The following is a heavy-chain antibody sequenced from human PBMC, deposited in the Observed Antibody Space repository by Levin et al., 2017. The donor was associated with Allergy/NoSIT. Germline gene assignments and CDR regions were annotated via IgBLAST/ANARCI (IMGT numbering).Heavy chain of an antibody. D-gene: IGHD3-3*01. V-gene: IGHV4-34*01. CDR3: ARISIFGVVPQAGV. J-gene: IGHJ6*02. Sequence: GSLRLSCAVYGGSFSGYYWSWIRQPPGKGLEWIGEINHSGSTNYNPSLKSRVTISVDTSKNQFSLKLSSVTAADTAVYYCARISIFGVVPQAGVWGQGTTVTVSS. CDR1: GGSFSGYY. CDR2: INHSGST.